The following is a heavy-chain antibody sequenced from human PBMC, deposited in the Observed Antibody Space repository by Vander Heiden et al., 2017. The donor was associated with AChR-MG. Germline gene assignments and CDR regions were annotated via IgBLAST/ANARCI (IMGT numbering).Heavy chain of an antibody. D-gene: IGHD3-3*01. Sequence: EVQLLESGGGLVQPGGSLRLSCAASGFTFSSDAMGWVRQAQGKGLEWFSAISGSGGSTYYADSGKGRFTISRDNSKNTLYLQMNSLRAEDTAVYYCAKDGRRSYYDFWSGHAFDIWGQGTMVTVSS. J-gene: IGHJ3*02. CDR2: ISGSGGST. CDR1: GFTFSSDA. CDR3: AKDGRRSYYDFWSGHAFDI. V-gene: IGHV3-23*01.